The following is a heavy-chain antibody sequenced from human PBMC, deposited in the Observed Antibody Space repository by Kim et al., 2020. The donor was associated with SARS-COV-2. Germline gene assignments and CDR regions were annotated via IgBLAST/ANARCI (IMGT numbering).Heavy chain of an antibody. D-gene: IGHD3-3*01. CDR2: ISGSGGST. V-gene: IGHV3-23*01. J-gene: IGHJ4*02. Sequence: GGSLRLSCAASGFTFSSYAMSWVRQAPGKGLEWVSAISGSGGSTYYADSVKGRFTISRDNSKNTLYLQMNSLRAEDTAVYYCAKGVSITIFGVVIIPVLHEYYVDDWGQGTLVTVSS. CDR3: AKGVSITIFGVVIIPVLHEYYVDD. CDR1: GFTFSSYA.